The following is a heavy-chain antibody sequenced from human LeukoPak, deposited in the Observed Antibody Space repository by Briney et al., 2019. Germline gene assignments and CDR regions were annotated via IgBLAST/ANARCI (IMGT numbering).Heavy chain of an antibody. V-gene: IGHV4-34*01. Sequence: PSETLSLTCAVYGESFSGYYWTWIRQPPGKGLEWIGEINHSGSTNRNPSHNSRVTISVDTSKNQFSLKLSSVTAADTAVYYCARGRGSFGYPPHDGMDVWGQGTTVTVSS. CDR1: GESFSGYY. J-gene: IGHJ6*02. CDR2: INHSGST. D-gene: IGHD5-18*01. CDR3: ARGRGSFGYPPHDGMDV.